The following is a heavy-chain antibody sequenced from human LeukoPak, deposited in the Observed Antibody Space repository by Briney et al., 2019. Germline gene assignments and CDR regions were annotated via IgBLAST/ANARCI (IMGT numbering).Heavy chain of an antibody. CDR1: GFPFSSYA. V-gene: IGHV3-23*01. Sequence: GGSLRLSCAASGFPFSSYAMNWVRQAPGKGLEWVSVIAGSDGFTQYADSVKGRFTISRDNSKDTVYLQMNRLRVEDTALYYCVRSLDYWGQGTLVTVSS. CDR3: VRSLDY. CDR2: IAGSDGFT. J-gene: IGHJ4*02.